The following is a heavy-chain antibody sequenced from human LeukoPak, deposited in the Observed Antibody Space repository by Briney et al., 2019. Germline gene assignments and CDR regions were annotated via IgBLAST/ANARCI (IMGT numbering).Heavy chain of an antibody. V-gene: IGHV4-30-4*01. CDR3: ASSIVVVPAAIYYFDY. CDR1: GGSISSGDYY. J-gene: IGHJ4*02. Sequence: PSETLSLTCTVSGGSISSGDYYWGWIRQPPGKGLEWIGYIYYSGSTYYNPSLKSRVTISVDTSKNQFSLKLSSVTAADTAVYYCASSIVVVPAAIYYFDYWGQGTLVTVSS. D-gene: IGHD2-2*01. CDR2: IYYSGST.